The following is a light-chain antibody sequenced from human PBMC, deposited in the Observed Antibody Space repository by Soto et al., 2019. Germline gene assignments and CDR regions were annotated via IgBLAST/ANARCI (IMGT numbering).Light chain of an antibody. Sequence: QSALTQPASVSGSPGQSITISCTGTSSDVGSYNLVSWYQQHPGKAPKLMIYEGSKRPSGVSNRFSGSKSGNTASLTISGLQAEDDADYYCCSYAGRVYVFGTGTKLTVL. V-gene: IGLV2-23*01. CDR2: EGS. J-gene: IGLJ1*01. CDR1: SSDVGSYNL. CDR3: CSYAGRVYV.